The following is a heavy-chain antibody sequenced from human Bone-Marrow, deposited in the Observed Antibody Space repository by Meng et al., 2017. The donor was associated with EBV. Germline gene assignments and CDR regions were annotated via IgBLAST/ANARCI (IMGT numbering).Heavy chain of an antibody. J-gene: IGHJ4*02. V-gene: IGHV1-2*02. Sequence: QVQLVQSGAEVEKPGASLKLSCKASGYTFTGYYIHWVRQAPGQGLEWVGWINPNSGGTNYAEKFQGRVTMTRDTSITTALMELSSLKSDDTAVYYCAMGLATDFDYWGQGTLVTVSS. CDR3: AMGLATDFDY. D-gene: IGHD5-12*01. CDR1: GYTFTGYY. CDR2: INPNSGGT.